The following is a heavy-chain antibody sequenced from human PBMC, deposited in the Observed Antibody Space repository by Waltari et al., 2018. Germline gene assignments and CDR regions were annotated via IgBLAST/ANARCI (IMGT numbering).Heavy chain of an antibody. V-gene: IGHV3-7*03. Sequence: EVQLVESGGGLVQPGGSLRLSCAASGFTFSSYWMSWVRQAPGEGVDGVANIKEDGSENKYVDSGKGRFTIARDNSKNTLYLQMNSLRAEDTAVYYCASQHGYSNYWGSYWGQGTLVTVSS. J-gene: IGHJ4*02. CDR3: ASQHGYSNYWGSY. D-gene: IGHD4-4*01. CDR2: IKEDGSEN. CDR1: GFTFSSYW.